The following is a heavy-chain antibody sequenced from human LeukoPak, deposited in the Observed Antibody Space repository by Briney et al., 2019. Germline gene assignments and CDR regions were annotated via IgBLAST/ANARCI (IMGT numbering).Heavy chain of an antibody. CDR2: ISGSGGST. CDR3: ASGVVIIYPDFDY. J-gene: IGHJ4*02. CDR1: GFTFSSYS. V-gene: IGHV3-23*01. D-gene: IGHD3-3*01. Sequence: GGSLRLSCAASGFTFSSYSMNWVRQAPGKGLEWVSAISGSGGSTYYADSVKGRFTISRDNSKNTLYLQMNSLRAEDTAVYYCASGVVIIYPDFDYWGQGTLVTVSS.